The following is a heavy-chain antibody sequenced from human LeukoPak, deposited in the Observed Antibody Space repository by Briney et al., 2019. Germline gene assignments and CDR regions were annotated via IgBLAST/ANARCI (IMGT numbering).Heavy chain of an antibody. J-gene: IGHJ5*02. D-gene: IGHD3-16*01. CDR3: ATAHWGNWFDP. V-gene: IGHV1-24*01. CDR1: GYTLTELS. CDR2: FDPEDGET. Sequence: ASVKVSCKVSGYTLTELSMHWVRQAPGKGLEWMGGFDPEDGETIYAQKFQGRVTMTEDTSADTAYMEPSSLRSEDTAVYYCATAHWGNWFDPWGQGTLVTVSS.